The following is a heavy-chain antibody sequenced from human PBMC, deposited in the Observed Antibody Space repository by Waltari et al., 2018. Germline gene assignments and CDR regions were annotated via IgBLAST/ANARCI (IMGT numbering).Heavy chain of an antibody. J-gene: IGHJ6*02. CDR3: ARRILHAAGSRGITDNYSMDV. D-gene: IGHD3-10*01. CDR2: ISYTGTT. Sequence: VKLRQSGPELVKSSETLSLTCSVYGGSIDSYDWTWIRQSPGKGLGWIVHISYTGTTNDNPSLESRVAISVDTSKNQLSLKLTSVTAADTAVYFCARRILHAAGSRGITDNYSMDVWGQGATVSVSS. CDR1: GGSIDSYD. V-gene: IGHV4-59*01.